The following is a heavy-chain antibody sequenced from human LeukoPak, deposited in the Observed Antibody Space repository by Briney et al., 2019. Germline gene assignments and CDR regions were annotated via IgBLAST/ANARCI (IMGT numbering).Heavy chain of an antibody. CDR2: ISGSGDST. J-gene: IGHJ6*02. CDR3: AKNSEYYYYGMDV. CDR1: GFTFSSNS. V-gene: IGHV3-23*01. D-gene: IGHD6-6*01. Sequence: GGSLRLSCAASGFTFSSNSMTWVRQTPGKGLEWVSGISGSGDSTFHADSVKGRFTISRDNSKNTLYVQMNSLRAEDTAVYYCAKNSEYYYYGMDVWGQGNTVTVSS.